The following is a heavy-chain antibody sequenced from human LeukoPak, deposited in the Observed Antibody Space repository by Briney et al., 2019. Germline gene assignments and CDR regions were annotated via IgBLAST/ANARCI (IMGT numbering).Heavy chain of an antibody. V-gene: IGHV4-30-4*01. J-gene: IGHJ4*02. Sequence: SETLSLTCTVSGDSISSGASYWSWIRRPPGEGLEWIGYIYHSGTSYYNPSLRSRVSISVDTSKNQFSLNVRSVTDADTAVYYCARRDVTTHRFDYWGQGALVTVSS. D-gene: IGHD4-17*01. CDR2: IYHSGTS. CDR1: GDSISSGASY. CDR3: ARRDVTTHRFDY.